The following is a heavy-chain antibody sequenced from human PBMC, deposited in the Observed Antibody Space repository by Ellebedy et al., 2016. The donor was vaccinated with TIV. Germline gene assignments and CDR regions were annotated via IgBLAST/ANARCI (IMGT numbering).Heavy chain of an antibody. D-gene: IGHD4-17*01. V-gene: IGHV4-39*01. CDR2: FSQSGST. CDR1: GDSISSSVYY. Sequence: MPGGSLRLSCTVSGDSISSSVYYWGWIRQPPGKGLEWIGSFSQSGSTYYNPSLTSRFTISVDTSKNQFSLKLSSVTAADTAIFYCARHSTVTTIGTWGQGALVTVSS. J-gene: IGHJ5*02. CDR3: ARHSTVTTIGT.